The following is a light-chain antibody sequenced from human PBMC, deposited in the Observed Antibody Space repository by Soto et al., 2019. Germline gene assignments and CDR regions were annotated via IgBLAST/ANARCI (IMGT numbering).Light chain of an antibody. CDR2: DAS. V-gene: IGKV3-11*01. Sequence: EFVLTQSPATLSLSPGERATLSCRASQSVSSYLAWYQQKPGQAPRLLIYDASNRATGIPARFSGTGSGTDFTLTINNLEPEDFAVYYCQVRTNWSIAFGRGTRLVIK. CDR1: QSVSSY. CDR3: QVRTNWSIA. J-gene: IGKJ5*01.